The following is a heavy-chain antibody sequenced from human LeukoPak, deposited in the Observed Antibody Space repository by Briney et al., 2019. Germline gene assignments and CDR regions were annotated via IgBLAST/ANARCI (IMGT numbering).Heavy chain of an antibody. D-gene: IGHD6-6*01. J-gene: IGHJ5*02. CDR2: VNHSGSI. CDR3: AREGNVLAARRKRSFDP. Sequence: KPSETLSLTCAVYGGSFSGYYWSWIRQPPGKGLEWIGEVNHSGSINYNPSLKSRVTISVDTSKNQFSLKLSSVTAADTAVYYCAREGNVLAARRKRSFDPWGQGTLVTVSS. CDR1: GGSFSGYY. V-gene: IGHV4-34*01.